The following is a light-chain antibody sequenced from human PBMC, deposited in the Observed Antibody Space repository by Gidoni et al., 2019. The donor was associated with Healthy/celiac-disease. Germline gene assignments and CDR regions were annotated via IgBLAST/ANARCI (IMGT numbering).Light chain of an antibody. CDR2: DAS. V-gene: IGKV3-11*01. CDR1: QSVSSY. CDR3: PKRSNSFT. J-gene: IGKJ3*01. Sequence: EVVSTQSPATLSLSPGERATLSCRASQSVSSYLAWYQQKPGQAPRLLIYDASNRATGIPARFSGSGSGPHFTLPISCLAPVYFAVYSFPKRSNSFTFGPGTKVDIK.